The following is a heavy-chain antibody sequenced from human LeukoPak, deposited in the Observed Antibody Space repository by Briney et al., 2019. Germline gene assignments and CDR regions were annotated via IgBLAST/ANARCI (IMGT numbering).Heavy chain of an antibody. V-gene: IGHV4-39*01. CDR2: VDYSGTT. J-gene: IGHJ5*02. CDR3: ARHSRPGSVDP. D-gene: IGHD3-10*01. CDR1: GFTFSNYA. Sequence: GSLRLSCAASGFTFSNYAMSWVRQSPGKGLEWITSVDYSGTTYYNPSFKSRVTMSVDTSKNQFSLMLESVTAADTAVYFCARHSRPGSVDPWGQGALVTVSS.